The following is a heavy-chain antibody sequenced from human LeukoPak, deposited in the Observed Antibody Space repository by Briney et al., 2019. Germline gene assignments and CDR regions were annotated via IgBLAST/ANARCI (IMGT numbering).Heavy chain of an antibody. CDR3: ATDTYYYDSSAENWFDP. CDR2: ISGSGGST. D-gene: IGHD3-22*01. J-gene: IGHJ5*02. V-gene: IGHV3-23*01. CDR1: GFTFSNYA. Sequence: PGGSLRLSCAASGFTFSNYAMSWVRQAPGKGLEWVSAISGSGGSTYYADSVKGRFTISRDNSKNTLYLQMNSLRAEDTAVYYCATDTYYYDSSAENWFDPWGQGTLVTVSS.